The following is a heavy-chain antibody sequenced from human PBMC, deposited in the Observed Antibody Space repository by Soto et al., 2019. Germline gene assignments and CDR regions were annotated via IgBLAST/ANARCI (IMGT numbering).Heavy chain of an antibody. V-gene: IGHV4-59*01. CDR1: GGSISSYY. Sequence: SETLSLTCTVSGGSISSYYWSWIRQPPGKGLEWIGYIYYSGSTNYNPSLKSRVTISVDTSKNQFSLKLSSVTAADTAVYYCARASTGELWLYANWFGPRGPRPPLPVPS. CDR2: IYYSGST. CDR3: ARASTGELWLYANWFGP. D-gene: IGHD3-16*01. J-gene: IGHJ5*02.